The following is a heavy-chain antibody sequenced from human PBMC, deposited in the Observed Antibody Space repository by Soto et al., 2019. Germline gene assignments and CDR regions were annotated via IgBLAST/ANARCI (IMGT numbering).Heavy chain of an antibody. J-gene: IGHJ4*02. D-gene: IGHD3-16*01. CDR1: GVTFISYS. Sequence: GEPLILSGAASGVTFISYSMSWVRQAPGKGLEWVSAISGSGGSTYYADSVKGRFTISRDNSKNTLYLQMNSLRAEDTAVYYCAKAYPFGFPYYFAYWGQGTLVRVSS. V-gene: IGHV3-23*01. CDR2: ISGSGGST. CDR3: AKAYPFGFPYYFAY.